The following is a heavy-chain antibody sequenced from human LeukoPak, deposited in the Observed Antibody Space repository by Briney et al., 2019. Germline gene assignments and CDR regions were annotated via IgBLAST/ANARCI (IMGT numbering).Heavy chain of an antibody. CDR2: ISSSSSYI. V-gene: IGHV3-21*01. CDR1: GXTFSSYS. CDR3: ARPVAATVTRRD. J-gene: IGHJ4*02. Sequence: PGGSLRLSCAASGXTFSSYSMNWVRQAPGKGLEWVSSISSSSSYIYYADPVKGRFTISRDNAKNSLYLQMNSLRAEDTAVYYCARPVAATVTRRDWGQGTLVTVSS. D-gene: IGHD1-14*01.